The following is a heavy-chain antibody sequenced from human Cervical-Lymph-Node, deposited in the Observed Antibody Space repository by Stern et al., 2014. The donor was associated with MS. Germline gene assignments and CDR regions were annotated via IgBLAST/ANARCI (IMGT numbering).Heavy chain of an antibody. J-gene: IGHJ2*01. CDR1: GGSISSSSYY. CDR2: IYYSGST. V-gene: IGHV4-39*01. CDR3: ARLLEDYWYFDL. Sequence: VQLVESGPGLVKPSETLSLTCTVSGGSISSSSYYWGWIRQPPGKGLEWIGSIYYSGSTYYNPSLKSRVTISVDTSKNQFSLKLSSVTAADTAVYYCARLLEDYWYFDLWGRGTLVTVSS.